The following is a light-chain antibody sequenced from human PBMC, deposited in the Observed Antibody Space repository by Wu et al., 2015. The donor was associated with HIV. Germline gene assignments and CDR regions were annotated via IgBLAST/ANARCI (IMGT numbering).Light chain of an antibody. Sequence: EIVLTQSPATLSSSPGERATLSCRASQSVSTYLAWYQQKPGQAPRLLIYDASSRATGIPDRFGGSGSGTDFTLTINRLEPVDSAVYYCQQYGSSPLTFGGGTKVGDQ. CDR3: QQYGSSPLT. V-gene: IGKV3-20*01. CDR1: QSVSTY. CDR2: DAS. J-gene: IGKJ4*01.